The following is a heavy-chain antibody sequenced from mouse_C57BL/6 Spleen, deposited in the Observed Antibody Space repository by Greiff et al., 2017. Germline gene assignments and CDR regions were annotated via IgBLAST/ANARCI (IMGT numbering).Heavy chain of an antibody. D-gene: IGHD2-4*01. J-gene: IGHJ1*03. V-gene: IGHV1-50*01. Sequence: VQLQQPGAELVKPGASVKLSCKASGYTFTSYWMQWVKQRPGQGLEWIGEIDPSDSYTNYNQKFKGKATLTVDTSSSTAYMQLSSLTSEDSAVYYCAVAYDYDRYFDVWGTGTTVTVSS. CDR1: GYTFTSYW. CDR2: IDPSDSYT. CDR3: AVAYDYDRYFDV.